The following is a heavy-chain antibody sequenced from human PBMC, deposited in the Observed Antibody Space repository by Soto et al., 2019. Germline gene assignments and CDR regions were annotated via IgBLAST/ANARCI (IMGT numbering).Heavy chain of an antibody. D-gene: IGHD3-10*01. CDR1: GGSISSSSYY. V-gene: IGHV4-39*01. Sequence: SETLSLTCTVSGGSISSSSYYWGWIRQPPGKGLEWIGSIYYSGSTYYNPSLKNRVTISVDTSKNQFSLKLSSVTAADTAVYYCARPLFNYYGSGRKDGPYYYYYMDVWGKGTTVTVSS. J-gene: IGHJ6*03. CDR2: IYYSGST. CDR3: ARPLFNYYGSGRKDGPYYYYYMDV.